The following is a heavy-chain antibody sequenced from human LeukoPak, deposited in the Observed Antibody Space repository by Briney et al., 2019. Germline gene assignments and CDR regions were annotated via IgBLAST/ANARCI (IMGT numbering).Heavy chain of an antibody. V-gene: IGHV3-74*01. CDR1: GFTFSRYW. Sequence: AGGSLRLSCAASGFTFSRYWMHWVRQAPGKGLVWVSHINTDGTGTNYADSVKGRFIIFRDNAKNTVYLQMNSLRAEDTAVYYCARDLMTTNWFDPWGQGTLVTVSS. CDR3: ARDLMTTNWFDP. CDR2: INTDGTGT. D-gene: IGHD4-11*01. J-gene: IGHJ5*02.